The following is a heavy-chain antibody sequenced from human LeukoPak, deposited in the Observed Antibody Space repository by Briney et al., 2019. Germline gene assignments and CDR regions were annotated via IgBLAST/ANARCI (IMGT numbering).Heavy chain of an antibody. CDR3: ARGPGSSTLRYFDWLPSLYYYYYMDV. J-gene: IGHJ6*03. CDR2: ISRGEGT. CDR1: GGSISDYY. Sequence: SETLSLTCAVYGGSISDYYWSWIRQPPGRGLEWIGEISRGEGTKYNSSLKSRVTISVDTSKNQFSLNLNSVTAADTAVYYCARGPGSSTLRYFDWLPSLYYYYYMDVWGKGTTVTVSS. V-gene: IGHV4-34*01. D-gene: IGHD3-9*01.